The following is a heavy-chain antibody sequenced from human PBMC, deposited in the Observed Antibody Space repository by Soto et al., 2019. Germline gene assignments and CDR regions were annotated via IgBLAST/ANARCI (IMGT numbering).Heavy chain of an antibody. V-gene: IGHV5-51*01. CDR2: IYPGDSDT. CDR1: EYSFTNYW. CDR3: ARSLVVPAGNYYYGMDV. Sequence: GESLKISCKGSEYSFTNYWIGWVRQMPGKGLEWMGIIYPGDSDTRYSPSFEGQVTISADKSISTAYLQWSSLKASDTAMYYCARSLVVPAGNYYYGMDVWGQGTTVTVSS. D-gene: IGHD2-2*01. J-gene: IGHJ6*02.